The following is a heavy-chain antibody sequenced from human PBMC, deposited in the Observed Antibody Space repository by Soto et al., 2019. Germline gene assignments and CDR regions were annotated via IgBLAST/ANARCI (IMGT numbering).Heavy chain of an antibody. Sequence: QVQLVESGGGVVQPGRSLRLSCAASGFTFSSYGMHWVRQAPGKGLEWVALVWYDGGNKYYADSVKGRFTISRDNSKNTVYLQMNILRDEDTAVYDCVRAAVYSGTDYGYSYGMDVWGQGTTVTVSS. D-gene: IGHD5-12*01. CDR3: VRAAVYSGTDYGYSYGMDV. V-gene: IGHV3-33*01. CDR2: VWYDGGNK. CDR1: GFTFSSYG. J-gene: IGHJ6*02.